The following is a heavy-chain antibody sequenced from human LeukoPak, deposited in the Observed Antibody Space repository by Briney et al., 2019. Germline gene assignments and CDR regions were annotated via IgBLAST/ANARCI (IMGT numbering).Heavy chain of an antibody. CDR2: INHSGST. CDR1: GGSFSGYY. Sequence: SETLSLTCAVYGGSFSGYYWSWIRQPPGKGLEWIGEINHSGSTNYNPSLKSRVTISVDTSKNQFSLKLSSVTAADTAVYYCARGGVPKLKALYSSSSRRLDYWGQGTLVTVSS. CDR3: ARGGVPKLKALYSSSSRRLDY. D-gene: IGHD6-6*01. V-gene: IGHV4-34*01. J-gene: IGHJ4*02.